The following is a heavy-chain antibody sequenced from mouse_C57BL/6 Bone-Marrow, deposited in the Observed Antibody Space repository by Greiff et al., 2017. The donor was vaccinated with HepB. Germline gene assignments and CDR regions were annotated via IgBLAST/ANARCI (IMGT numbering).Heavy chain of an antibody. J-gene: IGHJ4*01. CDR2: IDPSDSYT. Sequence: QVQLQQPGAELVMPGASVKLSCKASGYTFTSYWMHWVKQRPGQGLEWIGEIDPSDSYTNYNQKFKGKSTLTVDKSSSTSYMQLSSLTSEYSAVYYCARAYGNYPSYYYAMDYWGQGTSVTVSS. CDR1: GYTFTSYW. D-gene: IGHD2-10*02. CDR3: ARAYGNYPSYYYAMDY. V-gene: IGHV1-69*01.